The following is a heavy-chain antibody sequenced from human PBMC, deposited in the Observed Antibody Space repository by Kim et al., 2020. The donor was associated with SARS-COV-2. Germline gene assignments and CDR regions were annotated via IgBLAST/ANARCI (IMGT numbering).Heavy chain of an antibody. CDR1: GGTFSSYA. CDR3: ARDKLDYYDSSGRIDY. V-gene: IGHV1-69*04. CDR2: IIPILGIA. J-gene: IGHJ4*02. D-gene: IGHD3-22*01. Sequence: SVKVSCKASGGTFSSYAISWVRQAPGQGLEWMGRIIPILGIANYAQKFQGRVTITADKSTSTAYMELSSLRSEDTAVYYCARDKLDYYDSSGRIDYWGQGTLVTVSS.